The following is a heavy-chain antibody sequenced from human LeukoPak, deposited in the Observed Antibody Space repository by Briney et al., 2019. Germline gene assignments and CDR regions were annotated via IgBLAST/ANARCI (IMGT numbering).Heavy chain of an antibody. Sequence: GGSLRLSCAASGFTFSNAWMSWVRQAPGKGLEWVGRIKSKTDGGTTDYAAPVKGRFTISRDDSKNTLYLQMNSRKTEDTAVYYCWALSTASGYYYDSSGRSFDYWGQGTLVTVSS. V-gene: IGHV3-15*01. J-gene: IGHJ4*02. D-gene: IGHD3-22*01. CDR2: IKSKTDGGTT. CDR1: GFTFSNAW. CDR3: WALSTASGYYYDSSGRSFDY.